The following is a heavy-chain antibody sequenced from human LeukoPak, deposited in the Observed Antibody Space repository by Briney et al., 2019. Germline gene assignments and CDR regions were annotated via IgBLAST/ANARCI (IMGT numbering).Heavy chain of an antibody. D-gene: IGHD2-2*02. CDR2: IIPSFDTA. CDR1: GGTFSSYP. V-gene: IGHV1-69*05. Sequence: ASVKVSCKVSGGTFSSYPISWVRQAPGQGLEWMGGIIPSFDTANYPQKFQGRVTITTDESTSTAYMELSNLRSEDTAVYFCARSSLKYQLLYGYWSHGTLVTVSS. CDR3: ARSSLKYQLLYGY. J-gene: IGHJ4*01.